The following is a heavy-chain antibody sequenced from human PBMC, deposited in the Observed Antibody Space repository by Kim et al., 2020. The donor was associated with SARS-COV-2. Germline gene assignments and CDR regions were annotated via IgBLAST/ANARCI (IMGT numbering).Heavy chain of an antibody. V-gene: IGHV3-7*01. D-gene: IGHD3-3*02. CDR2: IKQDGSEK. CDR3: ARDYPPQPFLEWRSIVASHGMDV. J-gene: IGHJ6*02. CDR1: GFTFSSYW. Sequence: GGSLRLSCGASGFTFSSYWMSWVRQAPGKGLEWVSNIKQDGSEKYYVDSVKGRFTISRDNAKNSLYLQMNSLRAEDTAVYYCARDYPPQPFLEWRSIVASHGMDVWGQGTTVTVSS.